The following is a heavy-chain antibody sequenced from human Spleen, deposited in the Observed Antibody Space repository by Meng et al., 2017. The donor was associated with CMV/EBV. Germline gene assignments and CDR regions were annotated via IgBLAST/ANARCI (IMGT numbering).Heavy chain of an antibody. CDR3: ARGARVFARFGVVPNFDY. D-gene: IGHD3-3*01. CDR2: VRYSGST. J-gene: IGHJ4*02. V-gene: IGHV4-39*07. CDR1: GGSISSTIFY. Sequence: SETLSLTCSVSGGSISSTIFYWGWIRQPPGKGLEWIGSVRYSGSTYYNPSLKSRVTISVDTSKNQFSLKLSSVTAADTAVYYCARGARVFARFGVVPNFDYWGQGTLVTVSS.